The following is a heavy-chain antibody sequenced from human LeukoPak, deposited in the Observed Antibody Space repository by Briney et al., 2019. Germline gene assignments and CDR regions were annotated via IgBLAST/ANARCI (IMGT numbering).Heavy chain of an antibody. CDR2: IYYSGST. V-gene: IGHV4-39*07. D-gene: IGHD1-26*01. CDR1: GGSISSSSYY. Sequence: SETLSLTCTVSGGSISSSSYYWGWIRQPPGKGLEWIGSIYYSGSTYYNPSLKSRVTISVDTSKNQFSLKLSSVTAADTAVYYCARAASIVGATTIAYWGQGTLVTVSS. J-gene: IGHJ4*02. CDR3: ARAASIVGATTIAY.